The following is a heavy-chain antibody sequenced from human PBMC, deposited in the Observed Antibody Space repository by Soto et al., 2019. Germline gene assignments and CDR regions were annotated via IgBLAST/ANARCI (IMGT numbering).Heavy chain of an antibody. V-gene: IGHV1-18*01. CDR3: ARDYYDSSGYSNWFDP. CDR2: ISAYNGNT. CDR1: GYTFTSYG. J-gene: IGHJ5*02. D-gene: IGHD3-22*01. Sequence: QVQLVQSGAEVKQPGASVKVSCKASGYTFTSYGISWVRQAPGQGLEWMGWISAYNGNTNYAQKLQGRVTMTTDTSTSTAYMEVRRLRSDDTAVYYRARDYYDSSGYSNWFDPWGQGTLVTVSS.